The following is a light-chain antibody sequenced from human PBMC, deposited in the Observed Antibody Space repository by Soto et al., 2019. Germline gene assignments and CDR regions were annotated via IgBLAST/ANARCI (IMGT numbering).Light chain of an antibody. V-gene: IGKV3-15*01. CDR3: QQYGSLSWT. CDR2: GAS. CDR1: QSVNNN. J-gene: IGKJ1*01. Sequence: ETLMTQSPATLSVSPGERATLSCRASQSVNNNLAWYQQKPGQAPRLLIYGASTRATGIPARFSGSGSGTEFTLTISRLEPEDFAVYYCQQYGSLSWTFGQGTKVDIK.